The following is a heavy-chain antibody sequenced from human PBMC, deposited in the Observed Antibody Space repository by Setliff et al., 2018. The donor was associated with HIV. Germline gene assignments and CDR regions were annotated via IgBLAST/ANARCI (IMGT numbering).Heavy chain of an antibody. CDR3: AKDGRITMIVVIITQFDY. CDR1: GFTFSGYA. V-gene: IGHV3-23*01. J-gene: IGHJ4*02. Sequence: GGSLRLSCATSGFTFSGYAMSWVRQAPGKGLEWVSTISGSGGSTNYADSVKGRFTISRDNSKNTLYLQMNSLRAEDTAVYYCAKDGRITMIVVIITQFDYWGQGTLVTVSS. D-gene: IGHD3-22*01. CDR2: ISGSGGST.